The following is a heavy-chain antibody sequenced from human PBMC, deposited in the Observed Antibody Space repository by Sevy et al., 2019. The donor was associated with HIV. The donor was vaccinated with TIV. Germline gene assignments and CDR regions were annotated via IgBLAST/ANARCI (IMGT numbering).Heavy chain of an antibody. Sequence: SETLSLTCTVSGGSISSYYWSWIRQPPGKGLEWIGYIYYSGSTNYNPSLKSRVTISVDTSKNQFSLKLSPVTAADTAVYYCARGGLAPFFDYWGQGTLVTVSS. J-gene: IGHJ4*02. CDR3: ARGGLAPFFDY. V-gene: IGHV4-59*01. CDR1: GGSISSYY. D-gene: IGHD3-16*01. CDR2: IYYSGST.